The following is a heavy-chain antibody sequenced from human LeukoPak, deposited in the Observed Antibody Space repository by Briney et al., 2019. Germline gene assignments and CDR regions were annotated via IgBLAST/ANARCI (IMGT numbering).Heavy chain of an antibody. CDR3: ARHVGNSGSGSYLTYFDY. V-gene: IGHV4-59*08. Sequence: SETLSLTCTVSGGSISSYYWSWIRQPPGKGLEWIGHIYYSGSTHYNPSLKSRVTISVDTSTNQFSLKLSSVTAADTAVYYCARHVGNSGSGSYLTYFDYWGQGTLVTVSS. J-gene: IGHJ4*02. CDR1: GGSISSYY. D-gene: IGHD3-10*01. CDR2: IYYSGST.